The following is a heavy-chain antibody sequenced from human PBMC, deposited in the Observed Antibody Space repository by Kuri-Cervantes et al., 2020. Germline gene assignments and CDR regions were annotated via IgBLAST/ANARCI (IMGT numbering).Heavy chain of an antibody. V-gene: IGHV1-8*02. Sequence: ASVKVPCKASGYTFTGYCIHWVRQAPGQGLEWMGWINPNSGNTGYAQKFQGRVTMTRNTSISTAYMELSSLRSEDTAVYYCARVSPDFWSYYFDYWGQGTLVTVSS. CDR1: GYTFTGYC. J-gene: IGHJ4*02. CDR2: INPNSGNT. CDR3: ARVSPDFWSYYFDY. D-gene: IGHD3-3*01.